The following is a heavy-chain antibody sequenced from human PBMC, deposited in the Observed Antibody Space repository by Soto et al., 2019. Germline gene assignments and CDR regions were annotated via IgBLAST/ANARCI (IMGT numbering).Heavy chain of an antibody. CDR1: GFTFSSYG. V-gene: IGHV3-30*03. CDR2: ISSDGCNK. J-gene: IGHJ6*02. D-gene: IGHD3-22*01. CDR3: ATGEYTSGYYHYYYGMDV. Sequence: GGSLRLSCAASGFTFSSYGMHWVRQAPGKGLEWVAVISSDGCNKYYADSVKGRFTISRDNSKNTPYLHMNSLRAEDTAVYYCATGEYTSGYYHYYYGMDVWGQGTTVTVSS.